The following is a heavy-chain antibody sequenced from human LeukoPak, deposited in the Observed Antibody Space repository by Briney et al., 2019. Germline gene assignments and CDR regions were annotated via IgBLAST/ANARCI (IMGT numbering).Heavy chain of an antibody. D-gene: IGHD1-1*01. CDR2: IVGSSSNI. Sequence: PGGSLRLSCAASGFTFDDYGMGWVRQAPGKGLEWVSYIVGSSSNIYYADSVKGRFTISRDNAKNSLYLRMDSLRAEDTAVYYCATDSPETAAFDYWGQGTLVTVSS. V-gene: IGHV3-48*04. CDR3: ATDSPETAAFDY. CDR1: GFTFDDYG. J-gene: IGHJ4*02.